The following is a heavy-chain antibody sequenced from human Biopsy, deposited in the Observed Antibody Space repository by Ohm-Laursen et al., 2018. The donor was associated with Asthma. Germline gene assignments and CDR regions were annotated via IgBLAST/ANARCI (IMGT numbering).Heavy chain of an antibody. V-gene: IGHV3-30-3*01. D-gene: IGHD1-26*01. J-gene: IGHJ4*02. CDR2: IFFDGSNK. Sequence: SLRLSCAASGFTFHNYVMHWVRQAPGKGLEWVAGIFFDGSNKYYADSVKGRFTISRDNSRNTLHLEMNSLRAEDTAVYYCAKDVFPGWELRRGPDYWGQGTLVTVSS. CDR3: AKDVFPGWELRRGPDY. CDR1: GFTFHNYV.